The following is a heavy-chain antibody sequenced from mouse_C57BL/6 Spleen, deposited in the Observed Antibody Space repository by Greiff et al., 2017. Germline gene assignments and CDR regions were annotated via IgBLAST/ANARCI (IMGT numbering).Heavy chain of an antibody. CDR1: GYTFTDYE. J-gene: IGHJ3*01. V-gene: IGHV1-15*01. CDR3: TRERDYGYDAGFVY. D-gene: IGHD2-2*01. Sequence: QVQLQQSGAELVRPGASVTLSCKASGYTFTDYEMHWVKQTPGHGLEWIGAIDPETGGTAYNQKFKGKAILTADKSSSTAYMELRSLTSEDSAVYYCTRERDYGYDAGFVYWGQGTLVTVSA. CDR2: IDPETGGT.